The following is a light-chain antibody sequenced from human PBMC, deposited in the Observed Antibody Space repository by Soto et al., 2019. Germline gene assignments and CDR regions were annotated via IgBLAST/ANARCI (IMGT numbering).Light chain of an antibody. CDR2: AAS. Sequence: DIEMTQSPSTVSGSVGDRVTITCRASQTISSWLAWYQQKPGKAPKLLIYAASNLQSGVPSRFSGRGSGTDFTLTVESLQPEDFATYYCQQGYSNPWTFGQGTKVDIK. J-gene: IGKJ1*01. CDR1: QTISSW. V-gene: IGKV1-5*01. CDR3: QQGYSNPWT.